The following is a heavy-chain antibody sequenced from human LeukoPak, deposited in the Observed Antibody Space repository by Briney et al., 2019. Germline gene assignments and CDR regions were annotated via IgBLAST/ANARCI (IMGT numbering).Heavy chain of an antibody. D-gene: IGHD3-10*01. J-gene: IGHJ4*02. CDR2: TYSGGST. V-gene: IGHV3-53*01. Sequence: GSLRLSCAASGFTVSSNYMSWVRQAPGKGLEWVSVTYSGGSTYYADSVKGRFTISRDNSKNTLYLQMNSLRAEDTAVYYCAVGGEYHKYYFDYWGQGTLVTVSS. CDR3: AVGGEYHKYYFDY. CDR1: GFTVSSNY.